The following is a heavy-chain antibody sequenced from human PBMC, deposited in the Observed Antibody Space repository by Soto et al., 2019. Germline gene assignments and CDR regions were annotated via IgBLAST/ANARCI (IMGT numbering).Heavy chain of an antibody. V-gene: IGHV4-30-4*01. J-gene: IGHJ4*02. CDR1: GGSISSGDYY. Sequence: QVRLQESGPGLVNASQTLSLTCSVSGGSISSGDYYWTWIRQAPGKGLEWIGDIYHDGATYYNPSLRSRLAISLDMPKNQFSLSLSSFTAADTAVYFCARGRPDGSGNRNFDYWGLGTLVSVSP. CDR2: IYHDGAT. D-gene: IGHD3-10*01. CDR3: ARGRPDGSGNRNFDY.